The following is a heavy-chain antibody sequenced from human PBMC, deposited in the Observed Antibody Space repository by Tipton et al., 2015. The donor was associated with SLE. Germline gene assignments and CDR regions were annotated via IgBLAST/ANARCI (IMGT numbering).Heavy chain of an antibody. CDR2: INRSGST. D-gene: IGHD1-7*01. Sequence: TLSLTCSVYGGSLSTYYWRWIRQPPGKGLEWVGEINRSGSTTYNPSLKSRLTISVDTSKDQFSLRLTSVTAADTAVYYCARATDWNLSPDVWGKGTTVTVSS. CDR3: ARATDWNLSPDV. CDR1: GGSLSTYY. V-gene: IGHV4-34*09. J-gene: IGHJ6*04.